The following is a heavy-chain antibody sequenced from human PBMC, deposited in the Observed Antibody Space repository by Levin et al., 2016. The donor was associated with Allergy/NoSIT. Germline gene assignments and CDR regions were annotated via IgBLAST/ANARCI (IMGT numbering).Heavy chain of an antibody. CDR1: GGSISSYY. J-gene: IGHJ4*02. CDR3: ARLARFGEFPDNY. D-gene: IGHD3-10*01. Sequence: SETLSLTCTVSGGSISSYYWSWFRQPPGMGLEWIGHVYSTGGTYYNPSLKSRVTISVDTSKSQFSLKLSSVTAADTAVYYCARLARFGEFPDNYWGQGTLVTVSS. V-gene: IGHV4-59*08. CDR2: VYSTGGT.